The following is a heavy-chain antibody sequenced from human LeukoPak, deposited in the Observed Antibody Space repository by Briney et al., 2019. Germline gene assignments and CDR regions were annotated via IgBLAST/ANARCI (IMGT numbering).Heavy chain of an antibody. CDR1: GGSISSSNW. Sequence: SGTLSLTCAVSGGSISSSNWWSWVRQPPGKGLEWIGEIYHSGSTNYNPSLKSRVTISVDKSKNQFSLKLSSVTAADTAVYYCARDRYNWNGYYYYYMDVWGKGTTVTISS. CDR2: IYHSGST. D-gene: IGHD1-1*01. CDR3: ARDRYNWNGYYYYYMDV. J-gene: IGHJ6*03. V-gene: IGHV4-4*02.